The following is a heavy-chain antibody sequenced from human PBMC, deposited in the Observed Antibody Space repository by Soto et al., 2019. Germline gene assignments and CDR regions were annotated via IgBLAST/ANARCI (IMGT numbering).Heavy chain of an antibody. V-gene: IGHV5-51*01. CDR2: IYPEDSET. CDR3: GSGSYSAAFDI. CDR1: GYSFTNYW. J-gene: IGHJ3*02. Sequence: PGESLKISCKGSGYSFTNYWIGWVRRMPGKDLEWIGIIYPEDSETRYSPSFQGQVTISADKSISTAYLQWSSLKASDTAMYYCGSGSYSAAFDIWGQGTMVTVSS. D-gene: IGHD1-26*01.